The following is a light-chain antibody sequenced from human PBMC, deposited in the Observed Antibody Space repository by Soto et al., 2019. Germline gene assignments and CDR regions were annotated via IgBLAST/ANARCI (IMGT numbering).Light chain of an antibody. J-gene: IGLJ3*02. CDR3: CSYAGSTKV. CDR1: SSDVGGYNY. Sequence: QSVLTQPRSVSGSPGQSVTISCTGTSSDVGGYNYVSWYQQHPGKAPKLMIYDVSKRPSGVPVRFSGSKSGNTASLTISGLQAEDEADYYCCSYAGSTKVFGGGTKVTVL. CDR2: DVS. V-gene: IGLV2-11*01.